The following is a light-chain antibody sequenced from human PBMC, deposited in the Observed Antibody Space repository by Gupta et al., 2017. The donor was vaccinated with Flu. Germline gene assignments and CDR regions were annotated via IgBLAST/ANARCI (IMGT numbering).Light chain of an antibody. CDR1: QSLLFNSNSKNY. Sequence: DIALTQSPDSLAVSLGARATINCKSSQSLLFNSNSKNYLSWYQQKPGQPPKLLIYWASTRESGVPDRFTGSGSGTDFTLTISSLQPADVAVYYCQQHYSSPLTFGGGTKVEIK. CDR2: WAS. CDR3: QQHYSSPLT. V-gene: IGKV4-1*01. J-gene: IGKJ4*01.